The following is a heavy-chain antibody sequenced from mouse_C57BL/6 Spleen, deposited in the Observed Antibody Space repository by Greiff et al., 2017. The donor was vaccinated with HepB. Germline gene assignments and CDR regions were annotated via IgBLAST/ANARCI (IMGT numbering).Heavy chain of an antibody. CDR3: ARVWFDY. Sequence: DVKLQESGPVLVKPGASVKMSCKASGYTFTDYYMNWVKQSHGKSLEWIGVINPYNGGTSYNQKFKGKATLTVDKSSSTAYMELNSLTSEDSAVYYCARVWFDYWGQGTTLTVSS. CDR2: INPYNGGT. J-gene: IGHJ2*01. V-gene: IGHV1-19*01. CDR1: GYTFTDYY.